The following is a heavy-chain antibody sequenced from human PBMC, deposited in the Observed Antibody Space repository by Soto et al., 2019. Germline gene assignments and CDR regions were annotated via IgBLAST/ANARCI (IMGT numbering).Heavy chain of an antibody. D-gene: IGHD3-10*01. CDR3: ARWLTPYGSGSFIDY. V-gene: IGHV4-59*01. Sequence: QVQLQESGPGLVKPSETLSLTCTVSGGSISSYYWSWIRQPPGKGLEWIGYIYYSGSTNYNPSLKSRVTISVDTSKTQFSLKLSSVTAADTAVYYCARWLTPYGSGSFIDYWGQGTLVTVSS. CDR2: IYYSGST. J-gene: IGHJ4*02. CDR1: GGSISSYY.